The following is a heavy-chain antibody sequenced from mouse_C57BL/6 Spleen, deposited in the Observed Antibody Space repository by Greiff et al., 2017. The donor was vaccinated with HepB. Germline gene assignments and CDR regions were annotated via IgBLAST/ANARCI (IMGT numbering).Heavy chain of an antibody. J-gene: IGHJ4*01. CDR3: ARGMVTPRKAMDY. CDR1: GYTFTDYN. Sequence: VQLQQSGPELVKPGASVKIPCKASGYTFTDYNMDWVKPSHGKSLEWIGDINPNNGGTIYNQKFKGKATLTVDKSSSTAYMELRSLTSEDTAVYYCARGMVTPRKAMDYWGQGTSVTVSS. V-gene: IGHV1-18*01. CDR2: INPNNGGT. D-gene: IGHD2-3*01.